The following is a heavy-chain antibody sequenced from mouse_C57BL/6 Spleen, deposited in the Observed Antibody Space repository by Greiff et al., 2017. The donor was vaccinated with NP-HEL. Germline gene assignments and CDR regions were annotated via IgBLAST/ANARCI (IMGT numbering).Heavy chain of an antibody. V-gene: IGHV1-54*01. J-gene: IGHJ4*01. Sequence: QVQLKQSGAELVRPGTSVKVSCKASGYAFTNYLIEWVKQRPGQGLEWIGVINPGSGGTNYNEKFKGKATLTADKSSSTAYMQLSSLTYEDSAVYYCARDYYYGGYAMDYWGQGTSVTVSS. D-gene: IGHD1-1*01. CDR3: ARDYYYGGYAMDY. CDR2: INPGSGGT. CDR1: GYAFTNYL.